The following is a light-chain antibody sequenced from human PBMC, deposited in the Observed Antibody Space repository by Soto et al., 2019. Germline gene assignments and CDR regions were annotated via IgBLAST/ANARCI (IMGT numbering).Light chain of an antibody. J-gene: IGKJ1*01. CDR1: QSVSSN. CDR3: QQYNNWPS. Sequence: EIVLTQSPGTLSLSPGERATLSCRASQSVSSNYLAWYQQKPGQAPRLLIYGASTRATGIPARFSGSGSGTEFTLTISSLQSEDFAVYYCQQYNNWPSFGQGTKVDNK. CDR2: GAS. V-gene: IGKV3-15*01.